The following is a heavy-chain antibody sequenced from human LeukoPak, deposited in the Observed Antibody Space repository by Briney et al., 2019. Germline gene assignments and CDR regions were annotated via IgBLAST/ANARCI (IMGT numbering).Heavy chain of an antibody. CDR2: IIPILRTA. Sequence: ASVTVSCKASGDTFTSNAVSWVRQAPGQGPEWMGRIIPILRTAEYAQKFQRRLTITADRSTSTAYMELSSLRSDDTAVYYCAKGKGFVGHFDFWGQGTLVTVSS. V-gene: IGHV1-69*04. CDR3: AKGKGFVGHFDF. J-gene: IGHJ4*02. CDR1: GDTFTSNA. D-gene: IGHD3-3*01.